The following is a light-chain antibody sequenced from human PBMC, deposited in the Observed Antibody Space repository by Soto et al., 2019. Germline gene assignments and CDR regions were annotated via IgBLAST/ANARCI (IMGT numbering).Light chain of an antibody. V-gene: IGLV2-14*03. CDR3: LSHTTRRIYV. Sequence: QSVLTQPASVSGSPGQSITISCSGTNSDIGAYDYVSWYQQHPGKPPKLIIYNVNNRASGVSFRFSGSKSANTASLTISGLQTEDEADYYCLSHTTRRIYVFGPGTKVTVL. CDR2: NVN. CDR1: NSDIGAYDY. J-gene: IGLJ1*01.